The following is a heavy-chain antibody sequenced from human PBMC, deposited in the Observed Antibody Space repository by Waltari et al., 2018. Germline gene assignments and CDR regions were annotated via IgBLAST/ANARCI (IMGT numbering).Heavy chain of an antibody. CDR1: GYTFTSYG. CDR3: ARDRAEWELHPTVGY. CDR2: ISAYNGNT. J-gene: IGHJ4*02. D-gene: IGHD1-26*01. V-gene: IGHV1-18*01. Sequence: QVQLVQSGAEVKKPGASVKVSCKASGYTFTSYGISWVRQAPGQGLEWMGWISAYNGNTNYATKLHVRVTMTTDTSTSTAYMELSSRRSDDTAVYYCARDRAEWELHPTVGYWGQGTLVTVSS.